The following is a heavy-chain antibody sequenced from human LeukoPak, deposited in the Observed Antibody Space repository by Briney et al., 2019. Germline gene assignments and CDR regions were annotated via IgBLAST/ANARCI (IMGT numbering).Heavy chain of an antibody. Sequence: ASVTVSCKASGYTFTGYYMHWVRQAPGQGLEWMGWINPNSGGTNYAQKFQGRVTMTRDTSISTAYMELSRLRSDDTAVYYCARAQYYDSSGYYGYWGQGTLVTVSS. V-gene: IGHV1-2*02. CDR3: ARAQYYDSSGYYGY. CDR1: GYTFTGYY. J-gene: IGHJ4*02. CDR2: INPNSGGT. D-gene: IGHD3-22*01.